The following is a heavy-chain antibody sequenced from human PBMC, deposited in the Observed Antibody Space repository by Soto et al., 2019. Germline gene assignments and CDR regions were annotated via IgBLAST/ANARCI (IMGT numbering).Heavy chain of an antibody. D-gene: IGHD2-15*01. CDR3: AGLRGYAGSPIDY. J-gene: IGHJ4*02. Sequence: QVQLQESGPGLVKPSETLSLTCTVSGGSIISGYWSWIRQPPGKGLEWIGYISYSGNTNYNPSLKSRVTMSLDTPKNQFSLRLSSVTTADTAVYYCAGLRGYAGSPIDYWGQGTLVTVSS. CDR1: GGSIISGY. V-gene: IGHV4-59*01. CDR2: ISYSGNT.